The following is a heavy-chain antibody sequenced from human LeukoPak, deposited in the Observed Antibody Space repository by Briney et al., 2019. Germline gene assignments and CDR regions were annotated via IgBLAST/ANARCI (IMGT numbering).Heavy chain of an antibody. V-gene: IGHV4-34*01. Sequence: SETLSLTCAVYGGSFSGYYWSWIRQPPGKGLEWIGEINHSGSTNYNPPLKSRVTISVDTSKNQFSLKLSSVTAADTAVYYCATSSGWYPLGYWGQGTLVTVSS. D-gene: IGHD6-19*01. CDR3: ATSSGWYPLGY. CDR1: GGSFSGYY. CDR2: INHSGST. J-gene: IGHJ4*02.